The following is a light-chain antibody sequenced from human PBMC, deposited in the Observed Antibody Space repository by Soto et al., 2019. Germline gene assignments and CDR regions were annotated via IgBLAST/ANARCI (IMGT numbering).Light chain of an antibody. J-gene: IGKJ3*01. Sequence: ETVLTQFPGTLSLTPCDRATLSCRPSQSMSSSYLAWYQQKPGQAPRLLIYGASSRATGIPDRFSGSGSGTDFTLTISRLEPEDFAVYYCQQYGSSSGTFGPGTKVHIK. CDR3: QQYGSSSGT. CDR2: GAS. V-gene: IGKV3-20*01. CDR1: QSMSSSY.